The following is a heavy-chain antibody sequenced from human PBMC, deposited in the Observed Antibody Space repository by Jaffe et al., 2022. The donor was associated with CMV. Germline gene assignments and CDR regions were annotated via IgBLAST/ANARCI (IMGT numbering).Heavy chain of an antibody. CDR1: GGSISSYY. D-gene: IGHD3-10*01. CDR3: ARVGLWFGDYYFDY. CDR2: IYYSGST. Sequence: QVQLQESGPGLVKPSETLSLTCTVSGGSISSYYWSWIRQPPGKGLEWIGYIYYSGSTNYNPSLKSRVTISVDTSKNQFSLKLSSVTAADTAVYYCARVGLWFGDYYFDYWGQGTLVTVSS. V-gene: IGHV4-59*01. J-gene: IGHJ4*02.